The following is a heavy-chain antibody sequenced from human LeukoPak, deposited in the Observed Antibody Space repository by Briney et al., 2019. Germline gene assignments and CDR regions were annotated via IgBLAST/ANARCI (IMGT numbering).Heavy chain of an antibody. J-gene: IGHJ5*01. V-gene: IGHV3-30*02. CDR2: ISYDGSNT. Sequence: PGGSLRLSCAASGFTLNRYGMHWVRQAPGKGLEWLAFISYDGSNTYYADSVKGRFTVSRDNGKRSLYLHMNSLRAEDTAMYYCARGASSYCSGGCYFASWGQGTLVTISS. D-gene: IGHD2-21*02. CDR3: ARGASSYCSGGCYFAS. CDR1: GFTLNRYG.